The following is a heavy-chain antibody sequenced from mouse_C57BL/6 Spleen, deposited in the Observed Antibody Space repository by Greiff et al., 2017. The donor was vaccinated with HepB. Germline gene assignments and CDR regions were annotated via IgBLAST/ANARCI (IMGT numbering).Heavy chain of an antibody. Sequence: QLQQSGAELASPGASGRVPFKASGYKRTDHIMNWVKKRPGQGLEWIGRIYPVSGETNYNQKFMGKATFSVDRSSSTVYMVLNSLTSEDPAVYDCGRGVQLGGVDCWGQGTTLTVSS. V-gene: IGHV1-11*01. CDR3: GRGVQLGGVDC. CDR2: IYPVSGET. CDR1: GYKRTDHI. D-gene: IGHD3-1*01. J-gene: IGHJ2*01.